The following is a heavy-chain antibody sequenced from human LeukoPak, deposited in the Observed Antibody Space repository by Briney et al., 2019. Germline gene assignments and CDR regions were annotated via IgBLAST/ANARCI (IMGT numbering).Heavy chain of an antibody. CDR3: ARDKWDVVVVAATRDSGMDV. V-gene: IGHV1-2*02. CDR1: GYTFTGYY. D-gene: IGHD2-15*01. Sequence: ASVKVSCKASGYTFTGYYMHWVRQAPGQGLEWMGWINPNSGGTNYAQKFRGRVTMTRDTSISTAYMELSRLRSDDTAVYYCARDKWDVVVVAATRDSGMDVRGQGTTVTVSS. J-gene: IGHJ6*02. CDR2: INPNSGGT.